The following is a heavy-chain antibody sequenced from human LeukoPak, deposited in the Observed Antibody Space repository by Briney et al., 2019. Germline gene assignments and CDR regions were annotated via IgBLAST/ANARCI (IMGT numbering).Heavy chain of an antibody. CDR1: GGSTSSSNS. CDR3: ARIATTGLDY. CDR2: ISHSGGT. Sequence: SETLSLTCVVSGGSTSSSNSWSWVRQPPGKGLEWIGEISHSGGTNYNPSLKGRLTISVDKSKNQFSLNLKSVTAADTAVYYCARIATTGLDYWGQGTLVNVSS. D-gene: IGHD6-13*01. J-gene: IGHJ4*02. V-gene: IGHV4-4*02.